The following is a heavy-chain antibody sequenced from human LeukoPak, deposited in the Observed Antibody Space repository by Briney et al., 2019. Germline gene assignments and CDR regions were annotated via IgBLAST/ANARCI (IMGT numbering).Heavy chain of an antibody. Sequence: GGSLRLSCAVSGFAFGSEAMSWVRQSPARGLEWVASISPGGGTTYYADYVKGRFTISRDNSKNSLFVQMNSLRAEDTAVYYCAKWGGDSSSWYSWFDPWGQGTLVTVSS. D-gene: IGHD6-13*01. V-gene: IGHV3-23*01. CDR1: GFAFGSEA. CDR2: ISPGGGTT. J-gene: IGHJ5*02. CDR3: AKWGGDSSSWYSWFDP.